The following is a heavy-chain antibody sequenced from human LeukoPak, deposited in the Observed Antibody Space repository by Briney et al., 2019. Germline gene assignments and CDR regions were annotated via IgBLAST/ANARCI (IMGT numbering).Heavy chain of an antibody. Sequence: SETLSLTCTVSGGSISSYYWSWIRQPAGKGLEWIGRIYTSGSTNYNPSLKSRVTISVDTSKNQFSLKLSSVTAADTAVYYCARVGAWAGVVGTTPYWYFDLWGRGTLVTVSS. D-gene: IGHD1-26*01. V-gene: IGHV4-4*07. CDR2: IYTSGST. CDR3: ARVGAWAGVVGTTPYWYFDL. CDR1: GGSISSYY. J-gene: IGHJ2*01.